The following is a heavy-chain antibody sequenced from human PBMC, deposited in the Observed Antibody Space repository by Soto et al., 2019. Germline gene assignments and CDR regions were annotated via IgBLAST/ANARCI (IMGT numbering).Heavy chain of an antibody. CDR1: GFTLSNYE. V-gene: IGHV3-48*03. J-gene: IGHJ6*02. CDR2: ISSSGGTF. Sequence: EEQLVESGGGFVQPGGSLRLSCAASGFTLSNYEVNWVRQTPGKGLEWVSYISSSGGTFQYADSVQGRFTISRDNAKNKVHLRMNSLRAEDTAVYYCAKYYFGMGVWGQGTTVTVSS. CDR3: AKYYFGMGV.